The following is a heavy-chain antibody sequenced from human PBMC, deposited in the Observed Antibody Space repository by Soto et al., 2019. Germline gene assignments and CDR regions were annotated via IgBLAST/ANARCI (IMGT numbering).Heavy chain of an antibody. J-gene: IGHJ4*02. CDR1: GGTFSSYA. CDR2: IIPIFGTA. CDR3: ARAPWESSGWYGHLGYFDY. V-gene: IGHV1-69*01. Sequence: QVQLVQSGAEVKKPGSSVKVSCKASGGTFSSYAISWVRQAPGQGLEWMGGIIPIFGTANYAQKFQGRVTITADESTSTAYMELSSLRSEDTAVYYCARAPWESSGWYGHLGYFDYWGQGTLVTVSS. D-gene: IGHD6-19*01.